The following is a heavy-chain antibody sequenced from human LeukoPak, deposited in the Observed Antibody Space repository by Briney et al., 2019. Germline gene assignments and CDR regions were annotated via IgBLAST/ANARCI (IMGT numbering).Heavy chain of an antibody. V-gene: IGHV1-2*02. CDR3: ARDAGDFLSGYIKHDAFDI. D-gene: IGHD3-3*01. J-gene: IGHJ3*02. Sequence: ASVKVSCTASGYTFTGYYMNRVRQAPGQGLEWMGWINPNSGGTNYAQKFPGRVTMTRYTSISTAYMELSRLRSDDTAVYYCARDAGDFLSGYIKHDAFDIWSQGTMVTVSS. CDR2: INPNSGGT. CDR1: GYTFTGYY.